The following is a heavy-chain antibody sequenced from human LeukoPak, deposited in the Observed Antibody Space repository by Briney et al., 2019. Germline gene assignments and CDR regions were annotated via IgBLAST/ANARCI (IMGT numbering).Heavy chain of an antibody. CDR1: GLTFSSYS. V-gene: IGHV3-21*01. J-gene: IGHJ3*02. Sequence: GGSLRLSCAASGLTFSSYSMNWVRQAPGKGLEWVSSISSSSSYIYYADSVKGRFTISRDNAKNSLYLQMNSLRAEDTAVYYCARAQGLLRYFDWSPSHDAFDIWGQGTMVTVSS. D-gene: IGHD3-9*01. CDR2: ISSSSSYI. CDR3: ARAQGLLRYFDWSPSHDAFDI.